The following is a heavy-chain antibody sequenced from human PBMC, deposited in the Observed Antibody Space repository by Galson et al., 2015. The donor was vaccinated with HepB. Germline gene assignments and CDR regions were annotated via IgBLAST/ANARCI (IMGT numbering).Heavy chain of an antibody. CDR2: ISGNGDST. CDR1: GFAFDTHA. V-gene: IGHV3-23*01. J-gene: IGHJ5*01. D-gene: IGHD3-16*01. CDR3: AKGSGLFDS. Sequence: SLRLSCAASGFAFDTHAMSWVRQAPGRGLEWISGISGNGDSTFYADSVKGRFTVSRDNSNNMLYLQMNSLRAEDAGLYFCAKGSGLFDSWGQGILVTVSS.